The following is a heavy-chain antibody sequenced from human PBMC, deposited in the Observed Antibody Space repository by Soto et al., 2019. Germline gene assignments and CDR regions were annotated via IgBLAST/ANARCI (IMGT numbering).Heavy chain of an antibody. Sequence: SETLSLTCTVSSDSIRSASYHWTWIRQHPGKGLEWIGYIYYSGSTYYNPSLKSRVTISVDTSKNQFSLKLTSVTAADTAVYYCARALKISLGEIDYWGQGSPVTVSS. CDR3: ARALKISLGEIDY. V-gene: IGHV4-31*03. CDR1: SDSIRSASYH. J-gene: IGHJ4*02. D-gene: IGHD3-10*01. CDR2: IYYSGST.